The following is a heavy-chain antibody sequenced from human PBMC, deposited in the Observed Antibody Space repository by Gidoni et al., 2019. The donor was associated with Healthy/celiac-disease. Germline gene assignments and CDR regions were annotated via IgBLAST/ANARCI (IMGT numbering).Heavy chain of an antibody. Sequence: QVQLVESGGGVVQPGRSLSLSCAASGFTLRRTGMPWVRQAPGKGLEGVAVISYDGSNKYYADSVKGRFTISRDNSKNTLYLQMNSLRAEDTAVYYCAKDWESALSSGWVREYYFDYWGQGTLVTVSS. CDR2: ISYDGSNK. CDR3: AKDWESALSSGWVREYYFDY. D-gene: IGHD6-19*01. J-gene: IGHJ4*02. V-gene: IGHV3-30*18. CDR1: GFTLRRTG.